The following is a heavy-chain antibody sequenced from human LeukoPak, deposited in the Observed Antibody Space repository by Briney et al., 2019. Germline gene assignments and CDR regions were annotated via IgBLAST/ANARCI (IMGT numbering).Heavy chain of an antibody. D-gene: IGHD3-10*01. CDR1: GGSISSGGYY. Sequence: SETLSLTCTVSGGSISSGGYYWSWIRQHPGKGLEWIGYIYYSGSTYYYASLKSRVTISVDTSKNHFSLKLSSETAADTAVYYCAIYMGRGQLDAFDIWGQGTMVTVSS. CDR3: AIYMGRGQLDAFDI. CDR2: IYYSGST. V-gene: IGHV4-31*03. J-gene: IGHJ3*02.